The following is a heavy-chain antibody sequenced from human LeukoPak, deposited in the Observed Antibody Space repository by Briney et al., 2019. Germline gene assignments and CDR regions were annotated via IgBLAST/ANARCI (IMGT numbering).Heavy chain of an antibody. V-gene: IGHV4-39*07. J-gene: IGHJ4*02. CDR3: ASGPGVYDSSGYYSPGYFDY. CDR2: IYYSGST. Sequence: SETLSLTCTVSGGSISSSSYYWGWIRQPPGKGLEWIGNIYYSGSTHYNPSLKSRVTISVDTSKNQFSLKLSSVTAADTAVYYCASGPGVYDSSGYYSPGYFDYWGQGTLVTVSS. CDR1: GGSISSSSYY. D-gene: IGHD3-22*01.